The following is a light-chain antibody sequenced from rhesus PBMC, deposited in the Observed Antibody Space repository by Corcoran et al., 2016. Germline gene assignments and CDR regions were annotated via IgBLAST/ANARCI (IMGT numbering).Light chain of an antibody. CDR2: WAS. J-gene: IGKJ3*01. CDR1: QSLLYSSNNKNY. CDR3: QQYYSSPFT. V-gene: IGKV4-1*01. Sequence: DIVMTQSPDSLAVSLGERVTINCKSSQSLLYSSNNKNYLAWYQQKPGQAPKLLISWASTRESGVPNRFSGSGSGADFTLTISGLQAEDVAVYYCQQYYSSPFTFGPGTKLDIK.